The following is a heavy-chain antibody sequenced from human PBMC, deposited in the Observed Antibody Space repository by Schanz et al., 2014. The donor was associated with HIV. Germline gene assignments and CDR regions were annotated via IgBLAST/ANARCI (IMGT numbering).Heavy chain of an antibody. CDR2: MNNDVSSR. CDR3: TKDPSDREKAFDY. D-gene: IGHD3-22*01. J-gene: IGHJ4*02. Sequence: EVQLVESGGGLVQPGGSLTLSCAASGFSFSDYWMHWVRQVPGKGLLWVSRMNNDVSSRLYADSVKGRFTISRDNSKNTLYLQMNSLRAEDTAVYYCTKDPSDREKAFDYWGQGTLVTVSS. CDR1: GFSFSDYW. V-gene: IGHV3-74*01.